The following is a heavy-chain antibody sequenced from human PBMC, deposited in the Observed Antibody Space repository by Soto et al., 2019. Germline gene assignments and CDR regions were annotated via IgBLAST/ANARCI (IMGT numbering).Heavy chain of an antibody. D-gene: IGHD2-8*01. V-gene: IGHV4-31*03. Sequence: SETLSLTCTVSGGSISRYYCRCPRLHSWKGRQWIGHIYNSGSTDYNPSIKSRVIISRDTSKNQFSLKVSSVPAADAAVYYCARDRVRSSGYYGMDVWGRGTTVTVSS. CDR1: GGSISRYY. J-gene: IGHJ6*02. CDR3: ARDRVRSSGYYGMDV. CDR2: IYNSGST.